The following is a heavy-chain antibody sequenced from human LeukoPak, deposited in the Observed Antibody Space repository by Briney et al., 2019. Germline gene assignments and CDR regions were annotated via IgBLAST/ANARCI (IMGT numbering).Heavy chain of an antibody. CDR1: GGSISSYY. J-gene: IGHJ6*03. Sequence: NPSETLSLTCTVSGGSISSYYWSWIRQPPGKGLEWIGYIYYSGSTNYNPSLKSRVTISVDTSKNQFSLKLSSVTAADTAVYYCARTYYYGSGSYLYYYYYYMDVWGQGTMVTVSS. CDR2: IYYSGST. D-gene: IGHD3-10*01. V-gene: IGHV4-59*01. CDR3: ARTYYYGSGSYLYYYYYYMDV.